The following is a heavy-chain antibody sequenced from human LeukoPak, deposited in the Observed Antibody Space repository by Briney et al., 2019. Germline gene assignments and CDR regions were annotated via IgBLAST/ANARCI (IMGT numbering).Heavy chain of an antibody. D-gene: IGHD2-21*01. Sequence: PSETLSLTCTVSGGSMSRYCWSWIRQSPGMELESIGYIYYTGTANYNPSLKSRVTISVDTSNNQFSLKLTSVTAADTAVYYCARQSASTYDNSKLWPDAVDVWGQGTMVTVSS. V-gene: IGHV4-59*08. CDR1: GGSMSRYC. CDR3: ARQSASTYDNSKLWPDAVDV. CDR2: IYYTGTA. J-gene: IGHJ3*01.